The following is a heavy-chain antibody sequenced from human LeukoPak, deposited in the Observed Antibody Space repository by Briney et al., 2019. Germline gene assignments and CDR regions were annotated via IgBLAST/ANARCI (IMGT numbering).Heavy chain of an antibody. CDR3: AKDQGYYYDSSGYSFGY. J-gene: IGHJ4*02. CDR2: ISGSGGST. Sequence: GGSLRLSCAASGFTFSSYAMSWVRQAPGKGLEWVSAISGSGGSTYYADSVKGRFTISRDNSKNTLYLQMNSLRAEDTAVYYCAKDQGYYYDSSGYSFGYWGQGTLVTVSS. V-gene: IGHV3-23*01. CDR1: GFTFSSYA. D-gene: IGHD3-22*01.